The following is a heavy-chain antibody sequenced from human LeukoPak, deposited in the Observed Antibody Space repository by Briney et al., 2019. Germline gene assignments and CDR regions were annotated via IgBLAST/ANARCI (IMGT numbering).Heavy chain of an antibody. D-gene: IGHD3-10*01. CDR3: ASSGRTMNWFDP. CDR2: IIPILGIA. J-gene: IGHJ5*02. CDR1: GGTSSSYT. Sequence: SVKVSCKASGGTSSSYTISWVRQAPGQGLEWMGRIIPILGIANYAQKFQGRVTITADKSTSTAYMELSSLRSEDTAVYYCASSGRTMNWFDPWGQGTLVTVSS. V-gene: IGHV1-69*02.